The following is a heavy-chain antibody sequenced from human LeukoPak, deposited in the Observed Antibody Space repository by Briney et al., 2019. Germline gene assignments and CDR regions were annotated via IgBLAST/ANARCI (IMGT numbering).Heavy chain of an antibody. CDR3: AKDMEYSYGWGGGYFDF. V-gene: IGHV3-30*18. Sequence: GGSLRLSCAASGFTFSSYGMHWVRQAPGKGLEWVAVMSYDGSKKYYADSVKDRFTISRDNSKNTLYLQMNSRRAEDTAVYYCAKDMEYSYGWGGGYFDFWGQGTLVTVSS. D-gene: IGHD5-18*01. CDR1: GFTFSSYG. CDR2: MSYDGSKK. J-gene: IGHJ4*02.